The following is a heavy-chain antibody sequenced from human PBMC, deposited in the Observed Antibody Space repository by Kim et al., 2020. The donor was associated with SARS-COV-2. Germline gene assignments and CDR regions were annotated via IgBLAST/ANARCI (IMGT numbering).Heavy chain of an antibody. V-gene: IGHV3-21*01. CDR3: ARGGIVGAAADY. D-gene: IGHD1-26*01. Sequence: YEDSVKSRFTSCRDNAKNSLYLQMNSLRAEDTAVYYCARGGIVGAAADYWGQGTLVTVSS. J-gene: IGHJ4*02.